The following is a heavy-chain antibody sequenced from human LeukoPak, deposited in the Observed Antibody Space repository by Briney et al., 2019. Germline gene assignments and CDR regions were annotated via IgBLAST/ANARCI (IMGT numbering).Heavy chain of an antibody. CDR2: INHSGST. J-gene: IGHJ4*02. CDR1: GGSFSGYY. D-gene: IGHD6-19*01. CDR3: ARTHSSGWFVFDY. Sequence: NPSETLSLTCAVYGGSFSGYYWSWIRQPPGKGLEWIGEINHSGSTNYSPSLKSRVTISVDTSKNQFSLKLSSVTAADTAVYYCARTHSSGWFVFDYWGRGTLVTVSS. V-gene: IGHV4-34*01.